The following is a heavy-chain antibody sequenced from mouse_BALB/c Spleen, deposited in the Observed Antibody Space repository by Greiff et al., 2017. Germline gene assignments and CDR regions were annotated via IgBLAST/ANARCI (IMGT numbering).Heavy chain of an antibody. CDR2: INPSTGYT. V-gene: IGHV1-7*01. Sequence: VQLQQSGAELAKPGASVKMSCKASGYTFTSYWMHWVKQRPGQGLEWIGYINPSTGYTEYNQKFKDKATLTADKSSSTAYMQLSSLTSEDSAVYYCARGVITTAQYYYAMDYWGQGTSVTVSS. D-gene: IGHD1-2*01. J-gene: IGHJ4*01. CDR3: ARGVITTAQYYYAMDY. CDR1: GYTFTSYW.